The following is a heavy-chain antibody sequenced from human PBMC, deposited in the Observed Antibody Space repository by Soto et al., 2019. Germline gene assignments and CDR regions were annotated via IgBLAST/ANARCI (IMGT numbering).Heavy chain of an antibody. V-gene: IGHV3-48*02. J-gene: IGHJ4*02. CDR3: ARSVEGHFDY. CDR1: GFTFRIYS. CDR2: MTSGTKTI. D-gene: IGHD6-19*01. Sequence: PGGSLRLSCAASGFTFRIYSMNWVRQAPGKGLEWISYMTSGTKTIKYADFVKGRFTITRDNDKNSLYLQMTSLRDEDTAVYYCARSVEGHFDYWGQGTLVTVSS.